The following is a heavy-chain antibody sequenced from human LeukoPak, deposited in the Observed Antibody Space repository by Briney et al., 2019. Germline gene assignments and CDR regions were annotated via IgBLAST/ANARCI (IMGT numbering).Heavy chain of an antibody. Sequence: GGSLRLSCAASGFTVSSNYMSWIRQAPGKGLEWVSVIYSGGSTYYADSVKGRFTISRDNSKNTLYLQMNSLRAEDTAVYYCARAPGEQWLSYYYYGMDVWGQGTTVTVSS. CDR2: IYSGGST. D-gene: IGHD6-19*01. CDR1: GFTVSSNY. CDR3: ARAPGEQWLSYYYYGMDV. J-gene: IGHJ6*02. V-gene: IGHV3-66*01.